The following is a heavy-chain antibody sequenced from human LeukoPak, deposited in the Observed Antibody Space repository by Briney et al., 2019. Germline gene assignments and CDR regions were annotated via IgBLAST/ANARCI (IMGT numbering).Heavy chain of an antibody. D-gene: IGHD1-26*01. CDR1: GGSFSNYH. CDR3: ARDLGWELFGSWFDP. V-gene: IGHV4-59*01. CDR2: IYYSGST. Sequence: PSETLSLICAVYGGSFSNYHWSCIRQPPGKGLEWIGYIYYSGSTNYNPSLKSRVTISEDTSKNQFSLKLSSVTAADTAVYYCARDLGWELFGSWFDPWGQGTLVTVSS. J-gene: IGHJ5*02.